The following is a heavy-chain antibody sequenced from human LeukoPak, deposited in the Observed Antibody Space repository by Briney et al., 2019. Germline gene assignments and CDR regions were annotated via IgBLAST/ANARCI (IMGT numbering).Heavy chain of an antibody. J-gene: IGHJ3*02. D-gene: IGHD3-22*01. Sequence: ASVKVSCKASGYIFTSYYMYWVGQAPGQGLEWMGMINPSGGSIRYAQKFQGRVTMTRDTSTSTVYMELSSLRSEDTAVYSCARGRNYYDSSGYYYEGDAFDIWGQGTLVTVSS. CDR1: GYIFTSYY. V-gene: IGHV1-46*01. CDR3: ARGRNYYDSSGYYYEGDAFDI. CDR2: INPSGGSI.